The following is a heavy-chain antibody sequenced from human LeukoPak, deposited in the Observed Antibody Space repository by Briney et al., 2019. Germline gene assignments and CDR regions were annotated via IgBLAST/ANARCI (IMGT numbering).Heavy chain of an antibody. CDR3: ARDGYNSGGYWFEP. CDR1: GFTFSSYS. D-gene: IGHD5-24*01. Sequence: GGSLRLSCAASGFTFSSYSMNWVRQAPGKGLEWVSSIRSSSSYIYYADLVKGRFTISRDNAKNSLYLQMNSLRAEDTAVYYCARDGYNSGGYWFEPWGQGTLVTVSS. J-gene: IGHJ5*02. CDR2: IRSSSSYI. V-gene: IGHV3-21*06.